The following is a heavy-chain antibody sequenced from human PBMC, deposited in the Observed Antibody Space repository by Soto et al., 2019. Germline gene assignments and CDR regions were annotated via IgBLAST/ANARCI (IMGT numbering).Heavy chain of an antibody. CDR2: ISSSGSTI. Sequence: SLKLYCSASVFTCSDYYMSWIRQAPGKGLEWVSYISSSGSTIYYADSVKGRFTISRDNAKNSLYLQMNSLRAEDTAVYYCARTWDGYNYRVRSFDYWGQGTLVTVSS. CDR3: ARTWDGYNYRVRSFDY. D-gene: IGHD5-12*01. J-gene: IGHJ4*02. CDR1: VFTCSDYY. V-gene: IGHV3-11*01.